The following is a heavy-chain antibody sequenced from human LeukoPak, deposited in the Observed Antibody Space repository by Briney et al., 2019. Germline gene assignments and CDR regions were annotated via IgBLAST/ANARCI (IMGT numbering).Heavy chain of an antibody. J-gene: IGHJ3*02. Sequence: ALVRPSCTPAGYTLTELSMHWVAQAPGNGLEGMGGFDPEDGETIYAQKFQGRVTMTENTSTDTAYMGLSSLRSEDTAVYYCATESGGPNAFDIWGQGTMVTVSS. D-gene: IGHD2-8*02. CDR3: ATESGGPNAFDI. V-gene: IGHV1-24*01. CDR1: GYTLTELS. CDR2: FDPEDGET.